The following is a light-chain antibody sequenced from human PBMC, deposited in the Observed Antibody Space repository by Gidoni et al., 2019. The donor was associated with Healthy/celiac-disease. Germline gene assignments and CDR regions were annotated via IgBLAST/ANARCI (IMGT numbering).Light chain of an antibody. V-gene: IGKV3-20*01. CDR3: QQYGSSPST. Sequence: DMVLTQSPGTLSLSPGERATLSCKASQSVSRNYLVWYQQTPGQAPRLLIFGASSRATGIPDRFSGSGSGTDFTLTISRLEPEDFAVYYCQQYGSSPSTFGQXTKLEIK. CDR2: GAS. CDR1: QSVSRNY. J-gene: IGKJ2*01.